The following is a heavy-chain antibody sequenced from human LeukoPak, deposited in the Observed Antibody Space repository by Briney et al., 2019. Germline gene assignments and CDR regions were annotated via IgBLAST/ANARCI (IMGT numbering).Heavy chain of an antibody. CDR2: IYYSGST. J-gene: IGHJ4*02. CDR3: ARGTQTYYDKAPVDY. V-gene: IGHV4-59*12. Sequence: PSETLSLTCTVSGGSISSYYWSWIRQPPGKGLEWIGYIYYSGSTNYNPSLKSRVTISVDTSKSQFSLKLSSVTAADTAVYYCARGTQTYYDKAPVDYWGQGTLVTVSS. CDR1: GGSISSYY. D-gene: IGHD3-22*01.